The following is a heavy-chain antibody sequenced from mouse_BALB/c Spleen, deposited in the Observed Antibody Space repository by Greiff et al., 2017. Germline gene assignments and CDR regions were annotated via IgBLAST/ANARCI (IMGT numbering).Heavy chain of an antibody. Sequence: VQLQQTGPELVKPGASVKISCKASGYSFTDYIMLWVKQSHGKSLEWIGNINPYYGSTSYNLKFKGKATLTVDKSSSTAYMQLNSLTSEDSAVYYCARTGNAMDYWGQGTSVTVSS. V-gene: IGHV1-39*01. CDR2: INPYYGST. CDR3: ARTGNAMDY. J-gene: IGHJ4*01. CDR1: GYSFTDYI.